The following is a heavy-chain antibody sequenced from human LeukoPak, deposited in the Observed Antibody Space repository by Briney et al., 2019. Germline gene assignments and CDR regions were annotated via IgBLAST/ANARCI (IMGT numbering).Heavy chain of an antibody. CDR1: GFTFSSYS. J-gene: IGHJ3*02. CDR3: AKPIPRVYDSSGYYFDAFDI. Sequence: PGGSLRLSCAASGFTFSSYSMNWVRQAPGKGLEWVSSISSSSSYIYYADSVKGRFTISRDNAKNSLYLQMNSLSAEDTAVYYCAKPIPRVYDSSGYYFDAFDIWGQGTMVTVSS. CDR2: ISSSSSYI. V-gene: IGHV3-21*01. D-gene: IGHD3-22*01.